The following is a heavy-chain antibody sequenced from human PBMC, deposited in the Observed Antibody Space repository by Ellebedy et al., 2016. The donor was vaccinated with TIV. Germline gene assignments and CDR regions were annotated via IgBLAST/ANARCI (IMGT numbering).Heavy chain of an antibody. V-gene: IGHV3-11*06. D-gene: IGHD6-19*01. CDR2: ISISSDYT. Sequence: GESLKTSCAASGFTFSDYYMSWIRQAPGKGLEWGSFISISSDYTYDADSVKGRFTIYRNNAKNTLYLQMNSLGADDTAVYYCAGGYSSGWFDYWGQGTLVTVSS. J-gene: IGHJ4*02. CDR3: AGGYSSGWFDY. CDR1: GFTFSDYY.